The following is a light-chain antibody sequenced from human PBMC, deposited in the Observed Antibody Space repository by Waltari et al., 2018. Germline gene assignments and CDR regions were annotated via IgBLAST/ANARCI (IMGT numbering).Light chain of an antibody. V-gene: IGKV3-15*01. CDR2: GAS. J-gene: IGKJ1*01. CDR1: QSVSRN. Sequence: EIVMTQSPVTVSVSPGESATLSCRASQSVSRNLVWSQQKPGQAPRLLISGASTRAPGVPARFSGSGSGTEFTLTISCLQSEDFAVYYCQQYNNWPPWTFGQGTKVEIK. CDR3: QQYNNWPPWT.